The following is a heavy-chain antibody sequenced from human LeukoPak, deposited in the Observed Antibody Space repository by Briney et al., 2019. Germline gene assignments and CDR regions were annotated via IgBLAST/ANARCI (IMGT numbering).Heavy chain of an antibody. D-gene: IGHD6-13*01. CDR3: ARESTRQQLVEGDFDY. Sequence: PSETLFLTCTVSGGSVSGYYWSWIRQPPGKGLEWIGEINHSGSTNYNPSLKSRVTISVDTSKNQFSLKLTSVTAADTAVYYCARESTRQQLVEGDFDYWGQGTLVTVSS. J-gene: IGHJ4*02. CDR1: GGSVSGYY. V-gene: IGHV4-34*01. CDR2: INHSGST.